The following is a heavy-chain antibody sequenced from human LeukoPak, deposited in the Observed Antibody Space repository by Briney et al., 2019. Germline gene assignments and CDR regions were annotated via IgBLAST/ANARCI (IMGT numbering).Heavy chain of an antibody. CDR3: AKERRGVIDY. V-gene: IGHV3-30*18. CDR1: GFTFSSYG. J-gene: IGHJ4*02. Sequence: GGSLRLSCAASGFTFSSYGMHWVRQAPGKGLEWVAVISYDGSNKYYADSVKGRSTISRDNSKNTLYLQMNSLRAEDTAVYYCAKERRGVIDYWGQGTLVTVSS. CDR2: ISYDGSNK.